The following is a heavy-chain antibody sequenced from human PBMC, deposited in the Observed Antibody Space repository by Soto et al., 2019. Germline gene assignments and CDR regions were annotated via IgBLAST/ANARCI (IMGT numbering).Heavy chain of an antibody. Sequence: TGGFLRLSCAASGVTSIDYAMHWVRQVPGKGLEWVSGIYWSADRIDYADSVKGRFTVSRDNAKNSLYLQMNSLRVEDSALYYCIKDLRPGGADSWGQGTQVTVSS. D-gene: IGHD3-10*01. CDR3: IKDLRPGGADS. CDR1: GVTSIDYA. V-gene: IGHV3-9*02. CDR2: IYWSADRI. J-gene: IGHJ5*01.